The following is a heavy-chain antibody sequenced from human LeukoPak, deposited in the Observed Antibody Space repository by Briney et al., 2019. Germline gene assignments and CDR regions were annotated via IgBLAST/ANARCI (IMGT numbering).Heavy chain of an antibody. J-gene: IGHJ3*02. D-gene: IGHD3-22*01. Sequence: ASVKVSCTASGYTFTSYAMHWVRQAPGQRLEWMGWINAGNGNTKYSQKFQGRVTITRDTSASTAYMELSSLRSEDTAVYYCARDDSSGYYLHDAFDIWGQGTMVTVSS. CDR2: INAGNGNT. V-gene: IGHV1-3*01. CDR1: GYTFTSYA. CDR3: ARDDSSGYYLHDAFDI.